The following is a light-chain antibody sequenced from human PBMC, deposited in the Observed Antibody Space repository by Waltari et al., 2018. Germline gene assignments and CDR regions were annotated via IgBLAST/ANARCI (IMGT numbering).Light chain of an antibody. J-gene: IGKJ2*01. V-gene: IGKV3-20*01. CDR2: RAS. Sequence: DIVLTQSPDTLSLSPGETATLSCRVSQIVTSGGRLNSYLQRPGQAPRLLIYRASNRATCIPDRFSGSGSGTDFTLTISRLEPEEFAVYYCQHYGKSPPMYTFGPGTKLEIK. CDR3: QHYGKSPPMYT. CDR1: QIVTSGG.